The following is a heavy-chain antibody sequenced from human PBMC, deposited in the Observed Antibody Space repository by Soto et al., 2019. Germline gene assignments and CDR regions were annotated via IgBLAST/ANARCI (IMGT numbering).Heavy chain of an antibody. J-gene: IGHJ4*02. D-gene: IGHD3-16*01. V-gene: IGHV3-23*01. CDR2: ISGGTEFT. CDR3: AIGVRLATQTLDY. CDR1: GFTFSSCA. Sequence: GGSLRLSCAASGFTFSSCAMTWVRQAPGKGLEWVSTISGGTEFTYYADSVKGRFTISRDNSMNHLYLQMNSLRSEDTAVYYCAIGVRLATQTLDYWGQGTLVTVSS.